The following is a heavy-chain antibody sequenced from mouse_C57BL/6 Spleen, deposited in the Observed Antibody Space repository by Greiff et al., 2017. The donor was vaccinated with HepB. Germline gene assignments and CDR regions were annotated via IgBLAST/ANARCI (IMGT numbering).Heavy chain of an antibody. J-gene: IGHJ2*01. D-gene: IGHD1-3*01. Sequence: EVQLQESGPGLVKPSQSLSLTCSVTGYSITSGYYRNWIRQFPGNILEWMGYLSYDGSNNYNPSLKNRILITRDTSKNQFFLKLNSVTTEDTATYYCARDEITGSFYYDYWGKGTTLTVSS. CDR3: ARDEITGSFYYDY. V-gene: IGHV3-6*01. CDR1: GYSITSGYY. CDR2: LSYDGSN.